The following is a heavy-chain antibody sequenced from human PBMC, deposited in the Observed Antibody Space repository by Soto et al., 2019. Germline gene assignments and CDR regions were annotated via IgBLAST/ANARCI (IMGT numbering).Heavy chain of an antibody. D-gene: IGHD3-3*01. CDR2: ISGSGGST. CDR3: AKDRGYDFWRGPPEYYYGMDV. J-gene: IGHJ6*02. V-gene: IGHV3-23*01. Sequence: PGGSLRLSCAASGFTFSSYAMSWVRQAPGKGLEWVSAISGSGGSTYYADSVKGRFTISRDNSKNTLYLQMNSLRAEDTAVYYCAKDRGYDFWRGPPEYYYGMDVGGQGTTVTVSS. CDR1: GFTFSSYA.